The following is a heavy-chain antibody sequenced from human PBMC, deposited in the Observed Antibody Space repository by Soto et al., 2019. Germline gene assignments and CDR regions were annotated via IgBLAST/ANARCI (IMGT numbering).Heavy chain of an antibody. J-gene: IGHJ6*02. D-gene: IGHD1-26*01. CDR2: VSGGGGSA. Sequence: PGGSLRLSCAASGFTFSNYAMSWVRQAPGKGLEWVSGVSGGGGSAYYADSVKGRFTISTDKSKNTLYLQMTILRAEDTAVYYCAKAPLGLGFSYYYYGMDFWGQGTTVTFSS. CDR1: GFTFSNYA. CDR3: AKAPLGLGFSYYYYGMDF. V-gene: IGHV3-23*01.